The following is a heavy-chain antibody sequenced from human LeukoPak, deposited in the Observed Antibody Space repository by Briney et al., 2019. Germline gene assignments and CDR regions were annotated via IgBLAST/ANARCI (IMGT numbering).Heavy chain of an antibody. CDR2: IIPIFGTA. CDR3: ARESCSSTSCYPYYYYGMDV. D-gene: IGHD2-2*01. CDR1: GGTFSSYA. V-gene: IGHV1-69*13. J-gene: IGHJ6*02. Sequence: SVKVSCKASGGTFSSYAISWVRQAPGQGLEWMGGIIPIFGTANYAQKFQGRVTITADESTSTAYMELSSLRSEDTAVYYCARESCSSTSCYPYYYYGMDVWGQGTTVTVSS.